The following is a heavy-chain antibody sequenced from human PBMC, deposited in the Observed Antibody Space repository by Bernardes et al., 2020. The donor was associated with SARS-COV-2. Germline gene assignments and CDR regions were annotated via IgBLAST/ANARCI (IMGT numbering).Heavy chain of an antibody. J-gene: IGHJ1*01. D-gene: IGHD3-22*01. V-gene: IGHV3-74*01. CDR1: GFTFRRYW. CDR3: AREHSEISGSYSGDFQR. CDR2: INSDGSST. Sequence: VGSLRLSCAASGFTFRRYWMHWVRQGPGKGLVWVSRINSDGSSTTYADAVKGRFTMSRDNAKNTLFLQMNSLRAEDTALYFCAREHSEISGSYSGDFQRRGKVILVTVSS.